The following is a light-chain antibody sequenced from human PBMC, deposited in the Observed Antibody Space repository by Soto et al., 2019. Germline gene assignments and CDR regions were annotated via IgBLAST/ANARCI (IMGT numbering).Light chain of an antibody. CDR3: HQYNDWLRT. Sequence: EIVLTQSPATLSLSPGERATLSCRASQSVSSNLAWYQQKPGQAPRLLVYGASTRAAGIPARFSGSGSGTDFTLTISSLQSEDFAVYYCHQYNDWLRTFGQGTKVDI. CDR2: GAS. J-gene: IGKJ1*01. V-gene: IGKV3-15*01. CDR1: QSVSSN.